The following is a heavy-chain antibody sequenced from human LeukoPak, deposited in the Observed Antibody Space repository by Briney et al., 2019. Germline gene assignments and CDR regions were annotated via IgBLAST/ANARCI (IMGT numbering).Heavy chain of an antibody. D-gene: IGHD3-16*02. CDR3: TTEDDYVWGSYRLY. J-gene: IGHJ4*02. Sequence: GGSLRLSCAASGFTFSNYGMTWVRQAPGKGLEWVGRIKSKTDGGTTDYAAPVKGRFTISRDDSKNTLYLQMNSLKTEDTAVYYCTTEDDYVWGSYRLYWGQGTLVTVSS. CDR2: IKSKTDGGTT. V-gene: IGHV3-15*01. CDR1: GFTFSNYG.